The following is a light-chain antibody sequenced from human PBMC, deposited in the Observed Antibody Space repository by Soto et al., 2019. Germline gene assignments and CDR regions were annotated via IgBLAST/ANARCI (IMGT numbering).Light chain of an antibody. J-gene: IGKJ1*01. CDR1: QTISND. V-gene: IGKV3-15*01. CDR3: QQRSNWPWT. Sequence: EVVMTQSPAPVSVSPGEGVTLSCRASQTISNDLAWYQQKPGQAPRLLIYGASTRATGVPARFSGGGSGTEFTLTISSLQSEDFAFYYCQQRSNWPWTFGQGTKVEIK. CDR2: GAS.